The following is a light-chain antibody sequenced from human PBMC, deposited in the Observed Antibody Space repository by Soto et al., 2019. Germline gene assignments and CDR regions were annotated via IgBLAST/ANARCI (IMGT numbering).Light chain of an antibody. J-gene: IGKJ4*01. CDR3: QQYNNWPPPLT. CDR1: QSVSSN. V-gene: IGKV3-15*01. CDR2: GAS. Sequence: EIVMTQSPATLSLSPGERATLSCRASQSVSSNLAWYQQKPGQAPRLLIYGASTRATGIPARFSGSGSGTAFTLTISSLQSEDFAVYYCQQYNNWPPPLTFGGGTKVEIK.